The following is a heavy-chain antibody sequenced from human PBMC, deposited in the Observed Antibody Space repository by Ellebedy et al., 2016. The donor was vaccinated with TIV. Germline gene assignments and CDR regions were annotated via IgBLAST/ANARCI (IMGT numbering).Heavy chain of an antibody. D-gene: IGHD5-18*01. Sequence: PGGSLRLSCAASGFTFSSFGMHWVRQAPGQGLEWVAAISYDGNNKYYGDSVKGRFTISRDNSKNTLSLQMNSLRGDDTAVDYCAKELHVDSAYWGQGTLVTVSS. J-gene: IGHJ4*02. CDR3: AKELHVDSAY. CDR2: ISYDGNNK. CDR1: GFTFSSFG. V-gene: IGHV3-30*18.